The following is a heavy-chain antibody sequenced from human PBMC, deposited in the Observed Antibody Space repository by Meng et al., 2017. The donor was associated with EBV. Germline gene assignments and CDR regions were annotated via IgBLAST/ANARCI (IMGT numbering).Heavy chain of an antibody. CDR3: VRELVGGTFDY. V-gene: IGHV1-46*01. CDR1: GYTFTSYY. J-gene: IGHJ4*02. Sequence: QLVQSGAGVTRPGAAVKVSCKASGYTFTSYYLHWVRQAPGQGLEWMGIIIPAGGNTNYAQKFRGRFTMTRDTSTSTVYMDLSILTSEDTAVYYCVRELVGGTFDYWGQGTLVTVSS. CDR2: IIPAGGNT. D-gene: IGHD1/OR15-1a*01.